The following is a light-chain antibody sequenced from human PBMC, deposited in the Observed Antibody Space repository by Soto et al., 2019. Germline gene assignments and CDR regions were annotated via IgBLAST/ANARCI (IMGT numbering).Light chain of an antibody. CDR2: DVT. Sequence: QSLLSQPASVSGSPGQSITISCTGTMSDVGGYEYVSWYQHQPDKAPKLIIYDVTNRPSGVSTRFSGSKSGNTASLTISGIQTEDEADYYCASITRSSTSVFGTGTKVTVL. CDR3: ASITRSSTSV. V-gene: IGLV2-14*01. J-gene: IGLJ1*01. CDR1: MSDVGGYEY.